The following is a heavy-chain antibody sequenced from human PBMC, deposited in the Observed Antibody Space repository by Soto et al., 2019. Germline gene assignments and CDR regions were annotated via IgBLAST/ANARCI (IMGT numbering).Heavy chain of an antibody. CDR1: GGSISSSSYY. CDR2: IYYSGNT. CDR3: ASENYYDSSGYGH. Sequence: PSETLSLTCSVSGGSISSSSYYWGWIRQPPGKGLEWIGSIYYSGNTNYNPSLKSRVTISVDTSKNQFSLKLSSVTAADTAVYYCASENYYDSSGYGHWGQGTLVTVSS. D-gene: IGHD3-22*01. V-gene: IGHV4-39*01. J-gene: IGHJ4*02.